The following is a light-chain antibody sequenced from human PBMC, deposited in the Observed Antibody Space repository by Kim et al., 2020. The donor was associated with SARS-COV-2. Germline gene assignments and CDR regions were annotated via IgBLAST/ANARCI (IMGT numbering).Light chain of an antibody. CDR2: DAS. V-gene: IGKV3-11*01. CDR1: PIFGTD. CDR3: QQRNQWPRT. J-gene: IGKJ1*01. Sequence: EIVLTHSPATLSLSPGESATLSGRASPIFGTDLACYQQKPGQAPRLFIYDASTRATGIPARFSGGGSGTDFTLTVSSLEPEDSAVYHCQQRNQWPRTFGQGTKVDIK.